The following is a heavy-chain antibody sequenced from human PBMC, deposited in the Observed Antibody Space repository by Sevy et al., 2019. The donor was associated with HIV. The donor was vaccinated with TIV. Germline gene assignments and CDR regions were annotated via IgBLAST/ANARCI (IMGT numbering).Heavy chain of an antibody. J-gene: IGHJ4*02. Sequence: GESLKISCKGSGYRFTSYWIGWVRQMPGKGLEWMGIIYPGDSDIRYSPSFQGQVTISADKSINTAYLQWSSLKASDTAMYFCARRGYDSSGYPQYHFDYWGQGTLVTVSS. D-gene: IGHD3-22*01. V-gene: IGHV5-51*01. CDR3: ARRGYDSSGYPQYHFDY. CDR2: IYPGDSDI. CDR1: GYRFTSYW.